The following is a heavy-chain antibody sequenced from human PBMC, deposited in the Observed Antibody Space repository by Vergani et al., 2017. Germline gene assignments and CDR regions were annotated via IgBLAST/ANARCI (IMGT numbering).Heavy chain of an antibody. CDR3: AGDFYSYGSSFDY. J-gene: IGHJ4*02. D-gene: IGHD5-18*01. CDR1: GFTFSSYS. V-gene: IGHV3-48*04. CDR2: ISSSSSTI. Sequence: EVQLVESGGGLVQPGGSLRLSCAASGFTFSSYSMNWVRQAPGKGLEWVAYISSSSSTIYYADSVKGRFTIPRDNDKNSLYLQMNSLRAEDTALYYCAGDFYSYGSSFDYWGQGTLVTVSS.